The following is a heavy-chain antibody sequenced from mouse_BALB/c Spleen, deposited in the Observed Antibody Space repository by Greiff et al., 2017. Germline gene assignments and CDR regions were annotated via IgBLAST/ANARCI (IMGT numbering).Heavy chain of an antibody. CDR3: ARWDYDYDGFAY. J-gene: IGHJ3*01. V-gene: IGHV5-17*02. Sequence: EVQGVESGGGLVQPGGSRKLSCAASGFTFSSFGMHWVRQAPEKGLEWVAYISSGSSTIYYADTVKGRFTISRDNPKNTLFLQMTSLRSEDTAMYYCARWDYDYDGFAYWGQGTLVTVSA. D-gene: IGHD2-4*01. CDR1: GFTFSSFG. CDR2: ISSGSSTI.